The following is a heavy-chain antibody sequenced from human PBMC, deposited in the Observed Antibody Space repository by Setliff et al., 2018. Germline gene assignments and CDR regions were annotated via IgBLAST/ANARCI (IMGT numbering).Heavy chain of an antibody. J-gene: IGHJ6*02. CDR2: ITPIFETA. D-gene: IGHD1-1*01. CDR3: ARDSVTLGQLERRGGFRYYDMDV. V-gene: IGHV1-69*06. Sequence: GPSVKVSCKASGGTLSGYAFSWVRQAPGQGLEWVGGITPIFETAHYAQKFQDRVTITADKSTSTVYMELNSLISEDTAVYLCARDSVTLGQLERRGGFRYYDMDVWGQGTTVTVSS. CDR1: GGTLSGYA.